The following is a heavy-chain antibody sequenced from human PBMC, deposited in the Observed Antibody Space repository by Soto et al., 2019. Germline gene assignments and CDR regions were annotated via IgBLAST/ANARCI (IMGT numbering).Heavy chain of an antibody. V-gene: IGHV3-30*18. CDR1: GFTFSSYG. D-gene: IGHD6-19*01. J-gene: IGHJ4*02. CDR2: ISYDGSNK. CDR3: AKYPVPYSSGWYRY. Sequence: SLRLSCAASGFTFSSYGMHWVRQAPGKGLEWVAVISYDGSNKYYADSVKGRFTISRDNSKNTLYLQMNSLRAEDTAVYYCAKYPVPYSSGWYRYWGQGTLVTVSS.